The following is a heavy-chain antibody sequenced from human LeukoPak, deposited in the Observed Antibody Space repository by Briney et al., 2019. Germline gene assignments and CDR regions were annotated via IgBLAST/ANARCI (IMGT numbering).Heavy chain of an antibody. V-gene: IGHV1-2*02. Sequence: ASVKVSCKASGYTFTGYYMHWVRQAPGQGLEWMGWVNPNSGGTNYAQKFQGRVTMTRDTSISTAYMELSRLRSDDTAVYYCARDYHIAAAGKARFDPWGQRTLATVSS. J-gene: IGHJ5*02. CDR1: GYTFTGYY. CDR3: ARDYHIAAAGKARFDP. CDR2: VNPNSGGT. D-gene: IGHD6-13*01.